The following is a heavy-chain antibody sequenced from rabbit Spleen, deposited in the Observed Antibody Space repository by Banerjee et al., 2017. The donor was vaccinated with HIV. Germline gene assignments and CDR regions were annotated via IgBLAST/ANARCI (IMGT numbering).Heavy chain of an antibody. V-gene: IGHV1S47*01. D-gene: IGHD2-1*01. Sequence: QEQLVESGGGLVHPGGSLALTCKASGFDFSDGHVISWVRQAPGKGLEWIGYIDPIFGSTYYASWVNGRFTISSHNAQNTLYLQLNSLTAADTATYFCARDGDDAGYDFTLWGPGTLVTVS. CDR3: ARDGDDAGYDFTL. CDR2: IDPIFGST. CDR1: GFDFSDGHV. J-gene: IGHJ4*01.